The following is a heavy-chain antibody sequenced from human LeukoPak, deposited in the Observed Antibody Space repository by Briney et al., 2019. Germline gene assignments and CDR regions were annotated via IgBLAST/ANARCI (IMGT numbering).Heavy chain of an antibody. CDR1: GFPFSSYA. Sequence: GSLSLSCAASGFPFSSYAMHWVRQAPGKGLEWVAVISYDGSNKYYADSVKGRFTISRDNSKNTLYLQMNSLRAEDTAVYYCARELIAAAGKFDPWGQGTPVTVSS. J-gene: IGHJ5*02. CDR2: ISYDGSNK. V-gene: IGHV3-30*04. D-gene: IGHD6-13*01. CDR3: ARELIAAAGKFDP.